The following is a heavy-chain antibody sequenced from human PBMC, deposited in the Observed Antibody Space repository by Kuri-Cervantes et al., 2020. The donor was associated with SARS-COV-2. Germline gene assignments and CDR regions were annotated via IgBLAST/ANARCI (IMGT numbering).Heavy chain of an antibody. CDR1: GFTFSSYA. D-gene: IGHD2-15*01. CDR3: ARGKGGRWSY. V-gene: IGHV3-30*04. J-gene: IGHJ4*02. Sequence: GESLKISCAASGFTFSSYAMHWVRQAPGKGLEWVAVISYDGSNKYYADSVQGRFTISRDNSKNTLYLQMNSLRAEDTAVYYCARGKGGRWSYWGQGTLVTVSS. CDR2: ISYDGSNK.